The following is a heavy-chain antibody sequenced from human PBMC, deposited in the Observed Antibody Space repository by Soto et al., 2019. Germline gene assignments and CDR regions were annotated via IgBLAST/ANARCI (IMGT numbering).Heavy chain of an antibody. Sequence: GGSLRLSCGASGFTFSSYSMNWVRQAPGKGLEWISYISSSSSTIYYADSVKGRFAISRDNAKNSLYLQMNSLRDEDTAVYYCAREVGDAYSFGWFDPWGQGTLVTVSS. CDR3: AREVGDAYSFGWFDP. CDR1: GFTFSSYS. V-gene: IGHV3-48*02. CDR2: ISSSSSTI. J-gene: IGHJ5*02. D-gene: IGHD4-4*01.